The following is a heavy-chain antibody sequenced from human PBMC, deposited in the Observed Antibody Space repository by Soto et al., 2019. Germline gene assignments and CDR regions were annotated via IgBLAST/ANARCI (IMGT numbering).Heavy chain of an antibody. J-gene: IGHJ3*02. Sequence: EVQLVESGGGLIQPGGSLRLSCAVSGFSVSNTYMSWVRQAPGKGLEWISVIYRGRATYYADSVKGRFTISRDDSRNTVYLQMNSLTTEDTAVYFCARDRSDSSRADSFDIWGPGTMGTVSS. D-gene: IGHD6-25*01. V-gene: IGHV3-53*01. CDR2: IYRGRAT. CDR1: GFSVSNTY. CDR3: ARDRSDSSRADSFDI.